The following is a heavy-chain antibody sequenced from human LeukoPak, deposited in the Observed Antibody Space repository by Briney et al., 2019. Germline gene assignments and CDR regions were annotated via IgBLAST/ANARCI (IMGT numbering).Heavy chain of an antibody. CDR2: ITPSGGT. D-gene: IGHD5-24*01. J-gene: IGHJ4*02. CDR1: GYTFTGYY. V-gene: IGHV1-2*02. Sequence: ASVKVSCKASGYTFTGYYMHWVRQAPGQELEWMGWITPSGGTNYPQKFQGRVAITWDTSITTAYMDLSRLTSDDTAVYYCARDRYGDGFAHLDYWGQGALVTVSS. CDR3: ARDRYGDGFAHLDY.